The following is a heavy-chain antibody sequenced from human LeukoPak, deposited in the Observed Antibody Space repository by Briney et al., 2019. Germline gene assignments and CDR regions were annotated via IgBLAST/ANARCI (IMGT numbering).Heavy chain of an antibody. Sequence: GASVKVSCKASGYTFTGYYMHWVRQAPGQGLEWMGWINPNSGGTSYAQKFQGRVTMTRDASISTAYMELSRLRSDDTAVYYCARTRSQLRYLWYWGQGTLVTVSS. D-gene: IGHD3-9*01. J-gene: IGHJ4*02. CDR3: ARTRSQLRYLWY. CDR1: GYTFTGYY. CDR2: INPNSGGT. V-gene: IGHV1-2*02.